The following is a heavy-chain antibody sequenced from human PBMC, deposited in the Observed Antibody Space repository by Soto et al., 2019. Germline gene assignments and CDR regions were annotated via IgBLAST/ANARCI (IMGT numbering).Heavy chain of an antibody. D-gene: IGHD6-13*01. J-gene: IGHJ4*02. CDR1: GGTFSSYT. CDR3: ARGYSSSWYYFDY. Sequence: QVQLVQSGAEVKKPGSSVKVSCKASGGTFSSYTISWVRQAPGQGLEWMGRIIPILGIANYAQKFQGRVTMTADKSTSTAYMELSRLRSEDTAVYYCARGYSSSWYYFDYWGQGTLVTVSS. CDR2: IIPILGIA. V-gene: IGHV1-69*02.